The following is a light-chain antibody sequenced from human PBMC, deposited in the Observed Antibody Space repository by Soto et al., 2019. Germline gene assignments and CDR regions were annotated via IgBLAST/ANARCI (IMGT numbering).Light chain of an antibody. Sequence: EIVMTQSPATLSVSPGERATLSCRASQSVSSNLAWYQQKPGQAPRLLIYGASTRATGIPARFSGSGSGTECTLTISSLQSEDFALYYCQQYNNWPPYTFCQGTKLEIK. CDR2: GAS. CDR3: QQYNNWPPYT. J-gene: IGKJ2*01. CDR1: QSVSSN. V-gene: IGKV3-15*01.